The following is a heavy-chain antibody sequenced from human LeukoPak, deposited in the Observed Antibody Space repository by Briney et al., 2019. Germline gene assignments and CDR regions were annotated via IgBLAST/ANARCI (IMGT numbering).Heavy chain of an antibody. V-gene: IGHV3-48*04. CDR2: ISSSGSTI. CDR3: AKDCSSGSYMPYCMDV. D-gene: IGHD6-25*01. CDR1: GFTFSSYA. J-gene: IGHJ6*03. Sequence: GGSLRLSCAASGFTFSSYAMSWFRQAPGKGLEWVSYISSSGSTIYYADSVKGRFTISRDNAKNSLYLQMNSLRAEDTAVYYCAKDCSSGSYMPYCMDVWGKGTTVTISS.